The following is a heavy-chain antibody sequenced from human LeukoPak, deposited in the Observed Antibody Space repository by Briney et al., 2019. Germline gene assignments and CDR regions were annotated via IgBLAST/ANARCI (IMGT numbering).Heavy chain of an antibody. CDR2: ISASGDGT. V-gene: IGHV3-23*01. D-gene: IGHD2-15*01. J-gene: IGHJ4*02. Sequence: GGSLRLSCAASEFTFSSYAMSWVRQAPGEGLEWVSAISASGDGTYYADSVKGRFTISRDNFENTLYLQMNSLRAEDTAVYYCAKSRDSRYDYFDYWGQGIQVTVSS. CDR1: EFTFSSYA. CDR3: AKSRDSRYDYFDY.